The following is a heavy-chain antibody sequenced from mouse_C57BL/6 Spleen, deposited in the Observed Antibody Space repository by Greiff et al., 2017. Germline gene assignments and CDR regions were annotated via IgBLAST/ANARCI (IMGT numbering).Heavy chain of an antibody. J-gene: IGHJ2*01. CDR2: IDPETGGT. V-gene: IGHV1-15*01. CDR3: TRRKYYFDY. CDR1: GYTFTDYE. Sequence: QVQLQQSGAELVRPGASVTLSCKASGYTFTDYEMHWVKQTTVHGLEWIGAIDPETGGTAYNQKFKGKAILTADKSSSTAYMELRSLTSEDSAVYYCTRRKYYFDYWGQGTTLTVSS.